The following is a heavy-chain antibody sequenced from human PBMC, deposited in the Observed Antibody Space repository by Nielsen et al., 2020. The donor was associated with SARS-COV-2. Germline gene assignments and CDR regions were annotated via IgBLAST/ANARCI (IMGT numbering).Heavy chain of an antibody. CDR3: ARSVGRGNYFDC. Sequence: SETLSLTCTVSGGSISNYYWSWIRQPPGKGLEWIGYISYSGSTNYNPSLKSRVTMSVDTSRNQFSLKLSSVTAADTAVYYCARSVGRGNYFDCWGQGILVTVSS. D-gene: IGHD3-10*01. CDR2: ISYSGST. J-gene: IGHJ4*02. CDR1: GGSISNYY. V-gene: IGHV4-59*01.